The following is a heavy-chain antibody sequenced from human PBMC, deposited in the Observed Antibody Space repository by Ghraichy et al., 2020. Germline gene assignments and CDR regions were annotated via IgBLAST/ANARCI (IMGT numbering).Heavy chain of an antibody. CDR3: ARGRNHIYSNYGLRGYNWFDP. Sequence: SETLSLTCAVYGGSFSGYYWSWIRQPPGKGLEWIGEINHSGSTNYNPSLKSRVTISVATSKNQFSLKLSSVTAADTAVYYCARGRNHIYSNYGLRGYNWFDPWGPGTLVTVSS. J-gene: IGHJ5*02. V-gene: IGHV4-34*01. CDR2: INHSGST. D-gene: IGHD4-11*01. CDR1: GGSFSGYY.